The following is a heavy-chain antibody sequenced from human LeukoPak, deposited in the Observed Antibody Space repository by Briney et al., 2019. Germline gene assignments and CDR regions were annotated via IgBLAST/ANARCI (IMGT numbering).Heavy chain of an antibody. CDR3: ARKSSSWYSIFDY. Sequence: GGSLRLSCAASGFTFSDAWMSWVRQAPGKGLEWVSAISGSGGSTYYADFVKGRFTISRDNSKNTLYLQMNSLRAEDTAVYYCARKSSSWYSIFDYWGQGALDTVSS. V-gene: IGHV3-23*01. J-gene: IGHJ4*02. CDR1: GFTFSDAW. CDR2: ISGSGGST. D-gene: IGHD6-13*01.